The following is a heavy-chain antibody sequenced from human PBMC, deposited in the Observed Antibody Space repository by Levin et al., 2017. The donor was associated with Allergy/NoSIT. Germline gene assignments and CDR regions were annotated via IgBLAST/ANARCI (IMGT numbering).Heavy chain of an antibody. J-gene: IGHJ1*01. V-gene: IGHV3-23*01. CDR1: GFTFSSYA. CDR2: ISGSGGST. CDR3: AKEREGATLEYFQH. D-gene: IGHD1-26*01. Sequence: RAGGSLRLSCAASGFTFSSYAMSWVRQAPGKGLEWVSAISGSGGSTYYADSVKGRFTISRDNSKNTLYLQMNSLRAEDTAVYYCAKEREGATLEYFQHWGQGTLVTVSS.